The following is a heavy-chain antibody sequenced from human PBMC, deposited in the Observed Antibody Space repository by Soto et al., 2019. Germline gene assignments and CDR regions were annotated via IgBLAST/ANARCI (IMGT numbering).Heavy chain of an antibody. J-gene: IGHJ6*02. D-gene: IGHD1-26*01. Sequence: QVQLVQSGAEVKKPGASVKVSCKASGYTFTSYGISWVRQAPGQGLEWMGWISAYNGNTNYAQKLQGRVTMTTDTSTSTAYMELRSLRSDDTAVYYCARVSGSYEHSNYYYYYGTDVWGQGTTVTVSS. CDR3: ARVSGSYEHSNYYYYYGTDV. V-gene: IGHV1-18*01. CDR2: ISAYNGNT. CDR1: GYTFTSYG.